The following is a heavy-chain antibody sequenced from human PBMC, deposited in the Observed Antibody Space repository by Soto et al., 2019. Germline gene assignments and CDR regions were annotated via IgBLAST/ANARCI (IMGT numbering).Heavy chain of an antibody. CDR2: IYYSGST. Sequence: QVQLQESGPGLVKPSQTLSLTCTVSGGSISSGGYYWSWIRQHPGKGLEWIGYIYYSGSTYYNPSLKSRVTISVXXSXNPXSLQLSSVTAADTAVYYCARVRYCSGGSCYPRFDPWGQGTLVTVSS. D-gene: IGHD2-15*01. V-gene: IGHV4-31*03. CDR3: ARVRYCSGGSCYPRFDP. CDR1: GGSISSGGYY. J-gene: IGHJ5*02.